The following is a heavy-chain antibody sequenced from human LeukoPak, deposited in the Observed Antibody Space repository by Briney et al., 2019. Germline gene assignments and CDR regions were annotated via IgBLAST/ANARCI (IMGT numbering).Heavy chain of an antibody. CDR2: ISNDGGGT. Sequence: GGSLRLSCSASGFIFNNYGLMWVRQAPGKGLEWVSAISNDGGGTTYADFVKGRFTISRDNSKNTLSLQMNSLRPEDTALYYCAKGNSGYFADLWGQGTVVTVSS. J-gene: IGHJ5*02. CDR3: AKGNSGYFADL. V-gene: IGHV3-23*01. D-gene: IGHD3-22*01. CDR1: GFIFNNYG.